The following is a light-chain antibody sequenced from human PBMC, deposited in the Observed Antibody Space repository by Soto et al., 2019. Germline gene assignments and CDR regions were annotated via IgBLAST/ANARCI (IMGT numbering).Light chain of an antibody. Sequence: QSALTQPASVSGTPGQSITLSCTGTSSDVGGYNYVSWYQQHPGKAPKLLIYDVTNRPSGVSNRFSGPKSGNTASLTISGLQAEDEADYYCSSYRSSSPVYVFGPGTKVTVL. CDR3: SSYRSSSPVYV. V-gene: IGLV2-14*03. CDR2: DVT. J-gene: IGLJ1*01. CDR1: SSDVGGYNY.